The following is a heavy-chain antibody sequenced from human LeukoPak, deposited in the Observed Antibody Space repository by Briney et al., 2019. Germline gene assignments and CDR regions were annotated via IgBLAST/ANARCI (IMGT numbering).Heavy chain of an antibody. CDR2: IYSGGST. J-gene: IGHJ6*02. D-gene: IGHD3-22*01. Sequence: GGSLRLSCAASGFTVSSNYMSWVRQAPGKGLEWVSVIYSGGSTYYADSVKGRFTISRDNSKNTLYLQMNSLRAEDTAVYYCARAEYDRSGSIYYYYGMDIWGQGTTVTVSS. V-gene: IGHV3-53*01. CDR3: ARAEYDRSGSIYYYYGMDI. CDR1: GFTVSSNY.